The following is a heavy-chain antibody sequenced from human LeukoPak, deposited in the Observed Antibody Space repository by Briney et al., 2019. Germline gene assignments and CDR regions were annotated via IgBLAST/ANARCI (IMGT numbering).Heavy chain of an antibody. V-gene: IGHV3-64*01. CDR3: ARGYGDWHYYSMDV. CDR2: ISGNGAST. Sequence: GGSLRLSCAGSGFTFISHTMHWVRQAPGKGLEYVSAISGNGASTYYANSVKGRFAISRDNSKNTLYLQMGSLRAEDLAVYYCARGYGDWHYYSMDVWGQGTTVTVSS. CDR1: GFTFISHT. D-gene: IGHD4-17*01. J-gene: IGHJ6*02.